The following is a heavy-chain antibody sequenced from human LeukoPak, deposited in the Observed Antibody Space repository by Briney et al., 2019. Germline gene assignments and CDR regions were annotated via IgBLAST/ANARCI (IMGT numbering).Heavy chain of an antibody. J-gene: IGHJ6*03. CDR2: INWSGAST. Sequence: PGGSLRLSCAASGFMFENFGMSWVRQVPGKVLEWISGINWSGASTRYADSVKGRFIISRDNAKNSLYLQMSNLRAEDTALYYCARLMAPRYYYMDVWGKGTTVTVS. D-gene: IGHD3-10*01. CDR3: ARLMAPRYYYMDV. V-gene: IGHV3-20*04. CDR1: GFMFENFG.